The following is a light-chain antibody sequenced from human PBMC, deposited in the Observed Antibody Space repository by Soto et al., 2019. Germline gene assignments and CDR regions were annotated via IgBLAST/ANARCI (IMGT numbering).Light chain of an antibody. CDR1: SSDVGGYNY. J-gene: IGLJ2*01. Sequence: QSVLTQPASVSGSPGQSITISCTGTSSDVGGYNYVSWYQQHPGKAPKLMIYEVSNRPSGVFNRFSGSKSGNTASLTISGLQAEDEADYYYSSYTSSSTLVFGGGTKVTVL. CDR3: SSYTSSSTLV. CDR2: EVS. V-gene: IGLV2-14*01.